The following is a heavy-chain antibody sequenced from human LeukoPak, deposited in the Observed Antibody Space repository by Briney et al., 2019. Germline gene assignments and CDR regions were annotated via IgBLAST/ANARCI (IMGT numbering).Heavy chain of an antibody. Sequence: GRSLRLSWAASGFIFNTYAMYWVRQAPGKGLEWVAVIAYDGKNTTYADSVKGRFTISRDNSKNTLYLQMKSLRVEDTAVYHCARVDRPHYDSDVWGYLEHWGQGTLVTVSA. D-gene: IGHD5-12*01. V-gene: IGHV3-30*04. CDR3: ARVDRPHYDSDVWGYLEH. CDR1: GFIFNTYA. J-gene: IGHJ4*02. CDR2: IAYDGKNT.